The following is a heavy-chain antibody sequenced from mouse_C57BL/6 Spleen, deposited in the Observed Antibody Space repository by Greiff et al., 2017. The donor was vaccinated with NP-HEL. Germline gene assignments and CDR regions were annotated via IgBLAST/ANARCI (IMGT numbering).Heavy chain of an antibody. J-gene: IGHJ4*01. CDR3: AREGLRGYAMDY. V-gene: IGHV1-64*01. CDR1: GYTFTSYW. Sequence: QLQLQQPGAELVKPGASVKLSCKASGYTFTSYWMHWVKQRPGQGLEWIGMIHPNSGSTNYNEKFKSKATLTVDKSSSTAYMQLSSLTSEDSAVCYCAREGLRGYAMDYWGQGTSVTVSS. D-gene: IGHD2-4*01. CDR2: IHPNSGST.